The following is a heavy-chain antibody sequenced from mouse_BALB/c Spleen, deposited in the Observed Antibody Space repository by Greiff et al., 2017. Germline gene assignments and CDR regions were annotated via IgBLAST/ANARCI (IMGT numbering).Heavy chain of an antibody. Sequence: QVQLKESGPGLVQPSQSLSITCTVSGFSLTSYGVHWVRQSPGKGLEWLGVIWSGGSTDYNAAFISRLSISKDNSKSQVFFKMNSLQADDTAIHYCARNWGYDYDGDWYFDVWGAGTTVTVSS. CDR1: GFSLTSYG. V-gene: IGHV2-4-1*01. J-gene: IGHJ1*01. CDR3: ARNWGYDYDGDWYFDV. CDR2: IWSGGST. D-gene: IGHD2-4*01.